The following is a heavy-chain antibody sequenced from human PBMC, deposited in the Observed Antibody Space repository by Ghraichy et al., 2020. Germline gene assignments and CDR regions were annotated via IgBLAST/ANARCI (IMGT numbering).Heavy chain of an antibody. V-gene: IGHV4-4*02. D-gene: IGHD2-21*01. CDR2: IHHSGGT. Sequence: LETLSLTCGVSGGSISSVNWWSWVRQAPGTGLEWIGEIHHSGGTNYNPSLKSRVTILVDESKNQFSLKLNSVTAADTAVYYCARNGAYCLDYWGQGTLVTVSS. CDR3: ARNGAYCLDY. J-gene: IGHJ4*02. CDR1: GGSISSVNW.